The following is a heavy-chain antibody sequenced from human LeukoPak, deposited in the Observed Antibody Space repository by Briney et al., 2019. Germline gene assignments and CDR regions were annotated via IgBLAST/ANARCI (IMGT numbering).Heavy chain of an antibody. Sequence: GGSLRLSRAAFGFTLNDYCMHWVRQVPGTGPVWVSYINGDGTNTDYADSVKGRFTIFRDNAKKTLYLQMNSLRAEDTAVYYCVRQDSGSYLGGYWGQGTLVTVSS. J-gene: IGHJ4*02. CDR3: VRQDSGSYLGGY. D-gene: IGHD1-26*01. CDR1: GFTLNDYC. V-gene: IGHV3-74*01. CDR2: INGDGTNT.